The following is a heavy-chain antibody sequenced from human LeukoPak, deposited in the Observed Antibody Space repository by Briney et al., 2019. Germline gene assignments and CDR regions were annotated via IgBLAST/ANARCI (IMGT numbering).Heavy chain of an antibody. V-gene: IGHV4-34*01. Sequence: SSETLSLTCAVYGGSFSGYYWSWIRQPPGKGLEWIGEINHSGSTNYNPSLKSRVTISVDTSKNQFSLKLSSVTAADTAVYYCARSGPRYYDFWSGHQCFDYWGQGTLVTVSS. D-gene: IGHD3-3*01. CDR1: GGSFSGYY. CDR3: ARSGPRYYDFWSGHQCFDY. CDR2: INHSGST. J-gene: IGHJ4*02.